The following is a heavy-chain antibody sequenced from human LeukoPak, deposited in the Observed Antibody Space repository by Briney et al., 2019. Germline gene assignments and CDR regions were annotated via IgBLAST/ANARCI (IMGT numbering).Heavy chain of an antibody. D-gene: IGHD1-26*01. CDR2: IYYSGGT. CDR3: ATDPEGVVGATTYLDS. CDR1: GGSFSGYY. J-gene: IGHJ4*02. V-gene: IGHV4-34*01. Sequence: PSETLSLTCAVYGGSFSGYYWSWIRQPPGKGLEWIGSIYYSGGTYYNPSLKSRVTISVDTSKNQFSLKLSSVTVADTAVYYCATDPEGVVGATTYLDSWGQGTLVTVSS.